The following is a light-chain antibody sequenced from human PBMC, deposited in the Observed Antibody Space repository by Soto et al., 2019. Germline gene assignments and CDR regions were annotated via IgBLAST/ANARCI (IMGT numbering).Light chain of an antibody. Sequence: QPVLTQSSSASASLGSSVKLTCTLSYGHSSYIIAWHQQQPGKAPRYLMRLEGSGGYNKGSGVPDRFSGSSSGTDRYLTISSLQSEDEAIYYCETWDSGTRVFGGGTKLTVL. J-gene: IGLJ3*02. CDR3: ETWDSGTRV. V-gene: IGLV4-60*03. CDR2: LEGSGGY. CDR1: YGHSSYI.